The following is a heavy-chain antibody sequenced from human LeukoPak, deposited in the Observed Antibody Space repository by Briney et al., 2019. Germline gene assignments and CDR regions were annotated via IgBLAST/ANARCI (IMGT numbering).Heavy chain of an antibody. V-gene: IGHV1-2*02. J-gene: IGHJ4*02. CDR1: GYTFTGYY. CDR2: INPNSGGT. D-gene: IGHD6-19*01. CDR3: ARVYSSGWPIDY. Sequence: GASVKVSCKASGYTFTGYYMHWVRQAPGQGPEWMGWINPNSGGTNYAQKFQGRVTMTRDTSISTAYMELSRLRSDDTAVYYCARVYSSGWPIDYWGQGTLVTVSS.